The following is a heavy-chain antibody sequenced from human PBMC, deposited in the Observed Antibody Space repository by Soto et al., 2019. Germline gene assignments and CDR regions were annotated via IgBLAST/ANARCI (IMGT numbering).Heavy chain of an antibody. CDR1: GFIFDSYA. CDR2: ISPGGDRI. D-gene: IGHD6-19*01. Sequence: PGGSRRLSCVASGFIFDSYAMNWVRQAPGKGLEWVSYISPGGDRIYYAESLKGRITISRDNARNSLSLQMNILSDEDTAVYYCTKSADSAGWGVDFWGQGTLVTVSS. CDR3: TKSADSAGWGVDF. J-gene: IGHJ4*02. V-gene: IGHV3-48*02.